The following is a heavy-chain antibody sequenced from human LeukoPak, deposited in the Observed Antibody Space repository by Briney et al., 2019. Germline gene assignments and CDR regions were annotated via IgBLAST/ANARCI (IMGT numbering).Heavy chain of an antibody. Sequence: GESLKISCKGFGYSFTSYWIGWGRQMPGKGLEWMGIIYPGDSDTRYSPSFQGQVTISADKSISTSYLQWSSLKASDTAMYYCARPTASSYYYGSGEVGYWGQGTLVTVSS. D-gene: IGHD3-10*01. CDR2: IYPGDSDT. J-gene: IGHJ4*02. V-gene: IGHV5-51*01. CDR3: ARPTASSYYYGSGEVGY. CDR1: GYSFTSYW.